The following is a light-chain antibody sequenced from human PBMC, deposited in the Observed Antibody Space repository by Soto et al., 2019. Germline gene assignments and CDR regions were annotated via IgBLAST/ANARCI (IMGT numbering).Light chain of an antibody. CDR1: TLAVTSGHY. J-gene: IGLJ2*01. CDR3: LLSYSGARSKV. CDR2: DTS. V-gene: IGLV7-46*01. Sequence: QAVVTQEPSLTVSPGGTVTLTCGSSTLAVTSGHYPYWFQQKPGQAPRTLIYDTSNKHSWTPARFSGSLLGGKAALTLSGAQPEDEAEYYCLLSYSGARSKVFGGGTQLTVL.